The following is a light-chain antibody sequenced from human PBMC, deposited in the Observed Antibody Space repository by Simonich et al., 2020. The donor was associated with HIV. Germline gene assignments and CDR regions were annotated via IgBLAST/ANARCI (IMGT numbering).Light chain of an antibody. CDR2: DAS. J-gene: IGKJ2*01. Sequence: EIVMTQSPATLSVSPGERATLSCRASQSVSSNLAWYQQKPGQAPRLLIYDASTRATGIPARFSGSGSGTEFTLTISSMQSEDFAVYYCQQYNNWPYTFGQWTKLEIK. V-gene: IGKV3-15*01. CDR3: QQYNNWPYT. CDR1: QSVSSN.